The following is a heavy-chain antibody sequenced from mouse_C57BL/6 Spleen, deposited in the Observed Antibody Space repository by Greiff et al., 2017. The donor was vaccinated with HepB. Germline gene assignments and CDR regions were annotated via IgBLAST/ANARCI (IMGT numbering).Heavy chain of an antibody. Sequence: QVQLQQPGAELVRPGTSVKLSCKASGYTFTSYWMHWVKQRPGQGLEWIGVIDPSDSYTNYNQKFKGKATLTVDTSSSTAYMQLSSLTSEDSAVYYCARSGYKGDAIDYWGQGTSVTVSS. CDR1: GYTFTSYW. CDR2: IDPSDSYT. CDR3: ARSGYKGDAIDY. V-gene: IGHV1-59*01. D-gene: IGHD1-3*01. J-gene: IGHJ4*01.